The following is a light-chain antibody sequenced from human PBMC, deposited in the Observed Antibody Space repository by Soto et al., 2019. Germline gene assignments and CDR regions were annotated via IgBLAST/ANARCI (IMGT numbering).Light chain of an antibody. Sequence: DIQLTQSPSSLSASVGDRFTITCRASQSIRSYLNWYQQKPGKAPKLLIYAASSLQTGVSSRFSGSGSGTDFTLTISNLQPEDFATYYCQQTSSTPTFGGGTKV. CDR2: AAS. J-gene: IGKJ4*01. CDR3: QQTSSTPT. V-gene: IGKV1-39*01. CDR1: QSIRSY.